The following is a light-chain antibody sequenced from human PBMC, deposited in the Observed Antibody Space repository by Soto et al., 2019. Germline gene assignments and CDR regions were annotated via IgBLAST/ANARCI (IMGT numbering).Light chain of an antibody. CDR1: QSISSW. CDR2: KAS. Sequence: DIQMTQSPSTLSASVGDRVTITCRASQSISSWLAWYQQKPGQAPKLLIYKASSLESGVPSRFSGRGSGTAFTLTISSLQPDDFANYYCQQYNSYSWTFGQGTKVEIK. V-gene: IGKV1-5*03. J-gene: IGKJ1*01. CDR3: QQYNSYSWT.